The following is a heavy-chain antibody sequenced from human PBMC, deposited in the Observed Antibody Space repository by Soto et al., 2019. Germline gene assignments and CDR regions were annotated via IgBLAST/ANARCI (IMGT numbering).Heavy chain of an antibody. CDR1: GGTFSSYT. J-gene: IGHJ4*02. D-gene: IGHD2-15*01. Sequence: QVQLVQSGAEVKKPGSSVKVSCKASGGTFSSYTISWVRQAPGQGLEWMGRISPILGIANYAQKFQGRVTITADKSTSTAYMELSSLRSEDTAVYYCALGDCSGGSCYSTLGYWGQGTLVTVSS. V-gene: IGHV1-69*02. CDR3: ALGDCSGGSCYSTLGY. CDR2: ISPILGIA.